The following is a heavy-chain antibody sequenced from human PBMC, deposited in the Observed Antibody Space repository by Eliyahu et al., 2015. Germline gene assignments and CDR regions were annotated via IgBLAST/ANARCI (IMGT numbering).Heavy chain of an antibody. J-gene: IGHJ4*02. CDR3: ARGSPRYGDYVR. D-gene: IGHD4-17*01. V-gene: IGHV4-34*01. Sequence: QVQLQQWGAGLLKPSETLSLTCAXXGGSFSGYYWXWIRQPPGKGLEWIGEINHSGSTNYNPSLKSRVTISVDTSKNQFSLKLSSVTAADTAVYYCARGSPRYGDYVRWGQGTLVTVSS. CDR2: INHSGST. CDR1: GGSFSGYY.